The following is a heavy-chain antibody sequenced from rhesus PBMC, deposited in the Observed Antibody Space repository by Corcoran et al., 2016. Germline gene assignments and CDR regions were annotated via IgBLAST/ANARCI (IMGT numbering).Heavy chain of an antibody. Sequence: EVQLVESGGGLVQPGGSLRLSCAASGFTFSNYWMSWVRQAPGKGLDWVGRIKNKGDDGTATYAESVKGSFTISRDDSKNTLYLLMNSLKTEDTAVYYCTRVLYYEDDYGYYYTEDYWGQGVLVTVSS. CDR2: IKNKGDDGTA. CDR3: TRVLYYEDDYGYYYTEDY. D-gene: IGHD3-9*01. V-gene: IGHV3-16*02. J-gene: IGHJ4*01. CDR1: GFTFSNYW.